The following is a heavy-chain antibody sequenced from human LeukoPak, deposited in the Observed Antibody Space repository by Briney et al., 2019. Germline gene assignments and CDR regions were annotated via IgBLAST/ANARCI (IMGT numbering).Heavy chain of an antibody. CDR2: ISAYNGNT. J-gene: IGHJ4*02. CDR3: ARDRVLERITMVRGVIILGY. CDR1: GYTFTSYG. V-gene: IGHV1-18*01. Sequence: ASVKVSCKASGYTFTSYGISWVRQAPGQGLEWMGWISAYNGNTNYAQKLQGRVTMTTDTSTSTAYMELRSLRSDDTAVYYCARDRVLERITMVRGVIILGYWGQGTLVTVSS. D-gene: IGHD3-10*01.